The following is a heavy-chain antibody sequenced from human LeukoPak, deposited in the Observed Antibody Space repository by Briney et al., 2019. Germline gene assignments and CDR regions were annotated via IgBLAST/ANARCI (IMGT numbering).Heavy chain of an antibody. CDR1: GFPFSSDW. CDR2: INGDGSST. J-gene: IGHJ4*02. Sequence: PGGSLRLSCAASGFPFSSDWVHWGRHAPGKGLVCVSYINGDGSSTNYADSVRGRFTISRDNAKKTLYLQMNSLRDEDTAGYYTVRGLAWWGVGTLVTVSS. D-gene: IGHD2-15*01. V-gene: IGHV3-74*01. CDR3: VRGLAW.